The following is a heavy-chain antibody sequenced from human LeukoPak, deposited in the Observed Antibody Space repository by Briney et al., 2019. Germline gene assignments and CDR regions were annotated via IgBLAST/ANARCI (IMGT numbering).Heavy chain of an antibody. CDR1: GFTFSSYS. V-gene: IGHV3-21*01. D-gene: IGHD5-18*01. J-gene: IGHJ4*02. CDR2: ISSSSSYI. CDR3: AIKDTAMVTAYIDY. Sequence: GGSLRLSCAASGFTFSSYSMNWVRQAPGKGLEWVSSISSSSSYIYYADSVKGRFTISRDNAKNSLYLQMNSLRAEDTAVYYCAIKDTAMVTAYIDYWGQGTLVTVSS.